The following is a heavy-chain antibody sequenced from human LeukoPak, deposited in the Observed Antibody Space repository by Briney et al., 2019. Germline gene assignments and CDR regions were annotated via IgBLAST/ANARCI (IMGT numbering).Heavy chain of an antibody. V-gene: IGHV3-30*18. CDR1: GFTFSSYG. CDR3: AKDEIGAVAGLIDY. Sequence: PGRSLRLSCAASGFTFSSYGMYWVRQAPGKGLEWVALISYDGSNKHYADSVKGRFTISRDNSKNTLYLQMNSLRAEDTAVYYCAKDEIGAVAGLIDYWGQGTLVTVSS. J-gene: IGHJ4*02. D-gene: IGHD6-19*01. CDR2: ISYDGSNK.